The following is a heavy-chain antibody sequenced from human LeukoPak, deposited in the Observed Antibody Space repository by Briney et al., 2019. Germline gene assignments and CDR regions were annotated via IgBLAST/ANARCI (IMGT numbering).Heavy chain of an antibody. Sequence: ASVKVSCKASGYTFTGYYMHWVRQAPGQGLEWMGWINPNSGGTNYAQKFQGRVTMTRDTSISTAYMELSRLRSDDTAVYYCARGAEWHWNDAYFDYWGQGTLVTVSS. CDR2: INPNSGGT. CDR3: ARGAEWHWNDAYFDY. CDR1: GYTFTGYY. V-gene: IGHV1-2*02. D-gene: IGHD1-1*01. J-gene: IGHJ4*02.